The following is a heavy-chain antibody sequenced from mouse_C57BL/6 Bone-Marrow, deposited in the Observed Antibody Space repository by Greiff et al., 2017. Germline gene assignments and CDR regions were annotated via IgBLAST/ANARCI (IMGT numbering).Heavy chain of an antibody. CDR1: GFNIKNTS. J-gene: IGHJ2*01. V-gene: IGHV14-3*01. CDR3: ASNWVDY. CDR2: IDPANGNT. Sequence: EVQLQQSVAELVRPGASVKLSCTASGFNIKNTSMHWVKQRPEQGLEWIGRIDPANGNTKYAPKFQGKATITADTSSNTAYLQLSSLTSEDTAIYYCASNWVDYWGQGTTLTVSS. D-gene: IGHD4-1*02.